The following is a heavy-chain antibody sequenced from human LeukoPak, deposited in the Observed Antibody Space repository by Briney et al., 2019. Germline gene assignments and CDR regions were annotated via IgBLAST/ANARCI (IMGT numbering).Heavy chain of an antibody. Sequence: PGGSLRLSCTASGFTFSSYAMSWVRQAPGKGLEWVANINQDGSTQYYVDSVKGRFTISRDNAKNSLYLQMNSLRAEDTAVYYCAPTTGDYWGQGTLVTVSS. CDR3: APTTGDY. D-gene: IGHD3-10*01. CDR2: INQDGSTQ. J-gene: IGHJ4*02. CDR1: GFTFSSYA. V-gene: IGHV3-7*01.